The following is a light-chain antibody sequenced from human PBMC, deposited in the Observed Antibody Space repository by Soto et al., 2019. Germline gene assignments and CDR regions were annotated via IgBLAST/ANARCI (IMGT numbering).Light chain of an antibody. CDR3: CSYAGSYTLYV. J-gene: IGLJ1*01. V-gene: IGLV2-14*02. Sequence: QSALTQPASVSGSPGQSITISCSGTSSNIGGYNVVSWYQQHPGKAPKVIIYEAIKRPSGVPDRFSGSKSGNTASLTISGLQAEDEADYYCCSYAGSYTLYVFGTGTKLTVL. CDR2: EAI. CDR1: SSNIGGYNV.